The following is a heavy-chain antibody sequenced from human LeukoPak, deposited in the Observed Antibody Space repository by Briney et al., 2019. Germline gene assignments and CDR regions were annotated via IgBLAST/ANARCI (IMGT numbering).Heavy chain of an antibody. V-gene: IGHV3-7*01. CDR3: AGGCGWIFDY. CDR1: GFSCRTYW. J-gene: IGHJ4*02. D-gene: IGHD6-19*01. Sequence: GGSLRLSCAASGFSCRTYWINWVRQAPGKGLEWVANTMQDGIEKNYVDSVKGRFTISKDNTKNSLYLQLNSLRAEDTAVYYCAGGCGWIFDYWGRGTLVTVSS. CDR2: TMQDGIEK.